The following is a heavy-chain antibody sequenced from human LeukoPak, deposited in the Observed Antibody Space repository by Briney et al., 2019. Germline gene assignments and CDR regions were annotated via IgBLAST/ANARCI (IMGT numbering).Heavy chain of an antibody. Sequence: GESLRLSCAASGFSFTTYWMGWVRQAPGKGLEWVANIKQDGTEKYYVDSVKGRFTISRDNAKNSLYLQMNSLRVEDTAVYYCARVTLTGYYAFDYWGQGTLVTVSS. CDR1: GFSFTTYW. V-gene: IGHV3-7*01. CDR2: IKQDGTEK. D-gene: IGHD3-9*01. J-gene: IGHJ4*02. CDR3: ARVTLTGYYAFDY.